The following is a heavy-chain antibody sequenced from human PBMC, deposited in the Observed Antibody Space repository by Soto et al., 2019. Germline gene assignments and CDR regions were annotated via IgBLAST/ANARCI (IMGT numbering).Heavy chain of an antibody. J-gene: IGHJ6*02. CDR3: ARDLVGATPYYYYGMHV. V-gene: IGHV3-33*01. D-gene: IGHD1-26*01. CDR2: IWYDGSNK. Sequence: QVQLVESGGGVVQPGRSLRLSCAASGFTFSSYGMQWVLQAPGKGLEWVAVIWYDGSNKYYADSVKGRFTISRDNSKNTLYLQMNSLRAEDTAVYYCARDLVGATPYYYYGMHVWGQGTTVTVSS. CDR1: GFTFSSYG.